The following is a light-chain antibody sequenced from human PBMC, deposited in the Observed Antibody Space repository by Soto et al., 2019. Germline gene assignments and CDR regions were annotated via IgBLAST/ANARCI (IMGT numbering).Light chain of an antibody. CDR3: NSYTSSTTLPYV. Sequence: QSVLTQPGSVSGSPGQSITISCTGSSSDVGGYDYVSLYQQHPGKAPKLIIYEISHRPLGVSNRFSGSKYGNTASLTISGLQAEDEDDYYCNSYTSSTTLPYVFGTGTKVTV. V-gene: IGLV2-14*03. J-gene: IGLJ1*01. CDR2: EIS. CDR1: SSDVGGYDY.